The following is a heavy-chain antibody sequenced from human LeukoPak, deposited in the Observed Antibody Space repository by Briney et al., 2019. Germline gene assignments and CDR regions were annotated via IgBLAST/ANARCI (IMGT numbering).Heavy chain of an antibody. CDR3: AREAGSGWYDY. CDR2: IKQDGSEK. D-gene: IGHD6-19*01. V-gene: IGHV3-7*01. CDR1: GLTFNSYW. Sequence: GVSLRLSCAASGLTFNSYWMSWVRQAPGKRLEWVGNIKQDGSEKSFVDSLKRQFPISSDNAKNSLYLEMNSLRVEDPAVYYCAREAGSGWYDYWGQGTLVTVSS. J-gene: IGHJ4*02.